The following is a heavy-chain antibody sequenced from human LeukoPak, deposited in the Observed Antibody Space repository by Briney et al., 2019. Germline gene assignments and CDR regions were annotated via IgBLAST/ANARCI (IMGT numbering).Heavy chain of an antibody. Sequence: SQTLSLTCAISGDSVSSNSVTWNWIRQSPSRGLEWLGRTYYRSTWYNDYAVSVRGRITVNPDTSKNQFSLHLNSVTPEDTAVYYCARDLVTTANWFDPWGQGTLVTVSS. J-gene: IGHJ5*02. CDR3: ARDLVTTANWFDP. CDR1: GDSVSSNSVT. CDR2: TYYRSTWYN. D-gene: IGHD4-17*01. V-gene: IGHV6-1*01.